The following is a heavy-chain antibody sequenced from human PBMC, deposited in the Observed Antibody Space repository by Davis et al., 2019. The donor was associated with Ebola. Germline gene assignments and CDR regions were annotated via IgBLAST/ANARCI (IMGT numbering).Heavy chain of an antibody. CDR1: GFTVSSNY. J-gene: IGHJ6*02. V-gene: IGHV3-53*04. D-gene: IGHD2-2*01. Sequence: GESLKISCAASGFTVSSNYMSWVRQAPGKGLEWVSVIYSGGSTYYADSVKGRFTISRHNSKNTLYLQMNSLRAEDTAVYYCARAHCSSTSCYDWHYYGMDVWGQGTTVTVSS. CDR3: ARAHCSSTSCYDWHYYGMDV. CDR2: IYSGGST.